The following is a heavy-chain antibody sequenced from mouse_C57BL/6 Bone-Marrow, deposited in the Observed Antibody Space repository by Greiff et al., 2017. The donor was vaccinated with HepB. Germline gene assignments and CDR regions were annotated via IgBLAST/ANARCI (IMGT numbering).Heavy chain of an antibody. Sequence: EVQLQQSGPGLVKPSQSLSLTCSVTGYSITSGYYWNWIRQFPGNKLEWMGYISYDGSNNYNPSLKNRISITRDTSKNQFFLKLNSVTTEDTATYYCAREFYYGSNYYFDYWGQGTTLTVSS. CDR1: GYSITSGYY. V-gene: IGHV3-6*01. D-gene: IGHD1-1*01. CDR2: ISYDGSN. CDR3: AREFYYGSNYYFDY. J-gene: IGHJ2*01.